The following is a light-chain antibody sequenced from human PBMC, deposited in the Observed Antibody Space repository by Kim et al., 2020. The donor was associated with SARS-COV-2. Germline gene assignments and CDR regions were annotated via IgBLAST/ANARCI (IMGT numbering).Light chain of an antibody. CDR2: QDH. CDR1: KLGDKY. J-gene: IGLJ2*01. CDR3: QAWESRSAVV. V-gene: IGLV3-1*01. Sequence: SYELTQPPSVSVSPGQTASITCSGDKLGDKYACWYQQRSGQSPVLVIYQDHKRPSGIPERFSGSNSGNTATLTITGTQTSDEADYYCQAWESRSAVVFGGGTKLTVL.